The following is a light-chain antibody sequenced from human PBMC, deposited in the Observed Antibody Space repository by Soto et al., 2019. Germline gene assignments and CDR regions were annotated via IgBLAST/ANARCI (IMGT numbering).Light chain of an antibody. CDR2: GAS. CDR1: QSVSSSC. Sequence: EIVLTQSPGTLSLSPGERATLSCRASQSVSSSCLAWYQQKPGQSPRLLIYGASSRATGIPDRFSGSGSGTDFTLIISRLEPEDFAVYYCQQYGSSPYTFGQGTKLEIK. CDR3: QQYGSSPYT. V-gene: IGKV3-20*01. J-gene: IGKJ2*01.